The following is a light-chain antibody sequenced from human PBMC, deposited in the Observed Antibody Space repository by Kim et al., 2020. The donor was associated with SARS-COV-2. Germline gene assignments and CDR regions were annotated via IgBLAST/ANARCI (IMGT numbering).Light chain of an antibody. CDR3: QLYGSSPPGYT. J-gene: IGKJ2*01. Sequence: EIVLTQSPGTLSLSPGERATLSCRASQSVRSDSLAWYQQKPGQAPRLLIYGASSRATGITDRFSGSASGTDFTLTISRLEPEDFAVYYCQLYGSSPPGYTFGQGTKLEIK. V-gene: IGKV3-20*01. CDR2: GAS. CDR1: QSVRSDS.